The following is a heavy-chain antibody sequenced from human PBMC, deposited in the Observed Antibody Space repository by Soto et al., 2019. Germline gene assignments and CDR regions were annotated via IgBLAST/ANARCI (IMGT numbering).Heavy chain of an antibody. J-gene: IGHJ3*02. CDR1: GGSISTANYF. CDR2: IHYTGKA. CDR3: AREVITVAATEAFDI. D-gene: IGHD3-16*02. V-gene: IGHV4-30-4*08. Sequence: QVQLQESGPGLVKPSQTLSLTCTVSGGSISTANYFWSWIRQSPGKGLEWVGYIHYTGKAHYNPSLVSRTPISVDTSKNQFSLRLSSVTAADTAVYSCAREVITVAATEAFDIWGQGTLVTVSS.